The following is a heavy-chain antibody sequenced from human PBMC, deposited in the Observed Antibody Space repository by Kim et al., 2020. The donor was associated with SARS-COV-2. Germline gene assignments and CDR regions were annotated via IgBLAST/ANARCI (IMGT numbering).Heavy chain of an antibody. CDR2: ISPYNGNT. CDR3: ARALRPDY. D-gene: IGHD3-16*01. V-gene: IGHV1-18*01. J-gene: IGHJ4*02. CDR1: GYIFIKYG. Sequence: ASVKVSCKASGYIFIKYGIIWVRQAPGQGLEWMGWISPYNGNTNYAQHLQGRVTMTTDTSTSTAYMELRSLRSDDTAVYYCARALRPDYWGQGTLVTVSS.